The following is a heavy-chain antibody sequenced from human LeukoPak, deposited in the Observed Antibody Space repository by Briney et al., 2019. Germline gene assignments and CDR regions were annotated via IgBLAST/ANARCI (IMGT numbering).Heavy chain of an antibody. CDR1: GGTFSSYA. D-gene: IGHD6-13*01. CDR2: IIPIFGTA. Sequence: GASVKVSCKASGGTFSSYAISWVRQAPGQGLEWMGGIIPIFGTANYAQKFQGRVTITADESTSTAYMELSRLRSEDTAVYYCARDRGIAAAGTIDYWGQGTLVTVSS. J-gene: IGHJ4*02. V-gene: IGHV1-69*01. CDR3: ARDRGIAAAGTIDY.